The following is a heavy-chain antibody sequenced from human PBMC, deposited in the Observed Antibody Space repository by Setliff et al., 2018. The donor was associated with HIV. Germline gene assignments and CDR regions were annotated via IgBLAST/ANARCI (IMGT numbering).Heavy chain of an antibody. J-gene: IGHJ4*02. Sequence: PSETLSLTCTVSGGSISKDAYYWSWIRQHPGKGLEWIGFIYYSGSTYYNPSLKSRVTISVDTSKNQFSLKLSSVTAADTAVYYCARTVRSAYGLDYFDFWGPGTPVTVSS. CDR2: IYYSGST. CDR1: GGSISKDAYY. V-gene: IGHV4-31*03. D-gene: IGHD5-12*01. CDR3: ARTVRSAYGLDYFDF.